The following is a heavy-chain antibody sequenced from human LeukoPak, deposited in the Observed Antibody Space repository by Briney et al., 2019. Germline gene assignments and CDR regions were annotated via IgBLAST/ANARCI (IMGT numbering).Heavy chain of an antibody. CDR1: GFTFSSYG. CDR3: EKLGVPFKSQYYGMDV. J-gene: IGHJ6*02. D-gene: IGHD3-3*01. Sequence: GGSLRLSCAASGFTFSSYGMHWVRQAPGKGLEWVAFIRYDGSNKYYADSVKGRFTISRDNSKNTLYLQMNSLRAEDTAVNYCEKLGVPFKSQYYGMDVWGQGTTVTVSS. CDR2: IRYDGSNK. V-gene: IGHV3-30*02.